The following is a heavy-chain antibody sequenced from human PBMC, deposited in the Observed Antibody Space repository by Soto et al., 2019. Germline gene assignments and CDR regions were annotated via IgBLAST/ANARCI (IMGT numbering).Heavy chain of an antibody. CDR2: IGTAGDT. J-gene: IGHJ2*01. CDR1: GFTFSSYD. V-gene: IGHV3-13*04. CDR3: PRGAYYGSGSYYGPSWYLDL. Sequence: EVQLVESGGGLVQPGGSLRLSCAASGFTFSSYDMHWVRQATGKGLEWVSAIGTAGDTYYPGSVKGRFTISRENAKNSLYLQMTSLRAGDTALYYCPRGAYYGSGSYYGPSWYLDLWGRGTLVTVSA. D-gene: IGHD3-10*01.